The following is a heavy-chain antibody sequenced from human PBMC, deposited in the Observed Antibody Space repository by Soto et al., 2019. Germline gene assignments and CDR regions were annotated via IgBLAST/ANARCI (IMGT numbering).Heavy chain of an antibody. CDR1: GFSLSNARMG. J-gene: IGHJ4*02. V-gene: IGHV2-26*03. Sequence: QVTLKESGPVLVKPTETLTLTCTISGFSLSNARMGVSWIRQPPGKALEWLAHIFSNDEKSYSTSLKSRLTNSKHTSKSHVVLTMTNIDPVDTATYYCARMVGVAGTNYIDYWGQGTLVTVAS. CDR3: ARMVGVAGTNYIDY. D-gene: IGHD6-19*01. CDR2: IFSNDEK.